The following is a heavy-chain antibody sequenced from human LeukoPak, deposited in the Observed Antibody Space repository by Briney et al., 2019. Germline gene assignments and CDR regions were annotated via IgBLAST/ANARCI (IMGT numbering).Heavy chain of an antibody. J-gene: IGHJ4*02. V-gene: IGHV4-4*07. CDR2: IYTSGSS. Sequence: SETLSLTCTVSGGSISSYYWSWIRQPAGKGLEWIGRIYTSGSSNYNPSLKSRVTMSVDTSKNQFSLKLSSVTAADTAVYYCARAHRSNCSGGSCYSFDYWGQGTLVTVSS. CDR3: ARAHRSNCSGGSCYSFDY. D-gene: IGHD2-15*01. CDR1: GGSISSYY.